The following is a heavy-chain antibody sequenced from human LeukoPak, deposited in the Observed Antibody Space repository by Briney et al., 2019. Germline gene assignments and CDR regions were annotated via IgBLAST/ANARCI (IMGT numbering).Heavy chain of an antibody. Sequence: TSETLSLTCTVSGGSISSSSYYWGWIRQPPGKGLEWIGSIYYSGSTYYNPSLKSRVTISVDTSKNQFSLKLSSVTAADTAVYYCVSHSTVVTPAAYWGQGTLVTVSS. V-gene: IGHV4-39*01. CDR3: VSHSTVVTPAAY. CDR1: GGSISSSSYY. J-gene: IGHJ4*02. CDR2: IYYSGST. D-gene: IGHD4-23*01.